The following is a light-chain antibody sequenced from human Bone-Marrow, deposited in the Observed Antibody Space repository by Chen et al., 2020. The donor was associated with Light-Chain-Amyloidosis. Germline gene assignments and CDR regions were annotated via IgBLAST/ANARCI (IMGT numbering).Light chain of an antibody. Sequence: NFMLTQPHSVSESPGKTVIVSCTRSSGSIATNYVQWYQQRPGSSPTTVIYEDDQRPSGVPDRFSGSIDRSTNSASLTISGLKTEDEADYYCQSYQGSSQGVFGGGTKLTVL. CDR1: SGSIATNY. CDR2: EDD. V-gene: IGLV6-57*01. CDR3: QSYQGSSQGV. J-gene: IGLJ3*02.